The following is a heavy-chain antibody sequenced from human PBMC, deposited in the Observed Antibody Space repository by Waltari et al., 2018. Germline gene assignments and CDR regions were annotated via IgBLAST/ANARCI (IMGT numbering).Heavy chain of an antibody. CDR2: FDPEEGET. V-gene: IGHV1-24*01. J-gene: IGHJ3*02. CDR1: GYTLTELS. CDR3: ATEGRITMVQGVTLGAFDI. Sequence: QVQLVQSGAEVKKPGASVKVSCKVSGYTLTELSMHWVRQAPGKGLEWMGGFDPEEGETIYAQKFQGRVTMTEDTSTDTAYMELSSLRSEDTAVYYCATEGRITMVQGVTLGAFDIWGQGTMVTVSS. D-gene: IGHD3-10*01.